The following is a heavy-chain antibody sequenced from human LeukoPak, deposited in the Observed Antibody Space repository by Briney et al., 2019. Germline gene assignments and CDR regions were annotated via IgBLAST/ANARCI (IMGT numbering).Heavy chain of an antibody. CDR3: AKDPYSSGPYNWFDP. D-gene: IGHD6-19*01. J-gene: IGHJ5*02. CDR1: GFTFNNYA. V-gene: IGHV3-23*01. Sequence: GGSLRLSCAASGFTFNNYAMTWVRQAPGRGLEWVSAISGSGTNTDYADSVKGRFTISRDNSKNTLYLQMNSLRAEDTAVYYCAKDPYSSGPYNWFDPWGQGTLVTVSS. CDR2: ISGSGTNT.